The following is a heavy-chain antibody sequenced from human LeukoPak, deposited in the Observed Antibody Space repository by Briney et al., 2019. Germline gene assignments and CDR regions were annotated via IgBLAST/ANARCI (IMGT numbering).Heavy chain of an antibody. J-gene: IGHJ6*02. CDR1: GFTFSTHT. Sequence: GGSLRLSCVASGFTFSTHTMYWVRLAPGKGLEWVSIIGRGGGGIHYTDSVKGRFTISRDNAKNSLYLQMSNLRAEDTAVYFCARGGGLDVWGQGATVTVSS. V-gene: IGHV3-21*04. CDR3: ARGGGLDV. D-gene: IGHD3-16*01. CDR2: IGRGGGGI.